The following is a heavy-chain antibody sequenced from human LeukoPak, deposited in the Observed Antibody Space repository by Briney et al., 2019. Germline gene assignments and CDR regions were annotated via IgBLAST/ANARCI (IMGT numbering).Heavy chain of an antibody. Sequence: GGSLRLSCAASGFTFDDYGMHWVRQPPGKGLEWVSSITWNSGIKGYAASVKGRFTISRDNAKTSLYLQMNSLTAEDTALYYCAKTAALVTTWSFDYWGQGTLVTVSS. V-gene: IGHV3-9*01. CDR3: AKTAALVTTWSFDY. CDR2: ITWNSGIK. CDR1: GFTFDDYG. D-gene: IGHD4-17*01. J-gene: IGHJ4*02.